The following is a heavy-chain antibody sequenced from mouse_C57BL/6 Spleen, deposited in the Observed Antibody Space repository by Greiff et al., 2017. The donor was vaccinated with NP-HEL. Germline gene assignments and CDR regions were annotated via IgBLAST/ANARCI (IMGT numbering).Heavy chain of an antibody. V-gene: IGHV1-4*01. CDR2: INPSSGYT. D-gene: IGHD1-1*01. CDR3: ASPTTVVARYAMDY. J-gene: IGHJ4*01. Sequence: QVQLKQSGAELARPGASVKMSCKASGYTFTSYTMHWVKQRPGQGLEWIGYINPSSGYTKYNQKFKDKATLTADKSSSTAYMQLSSLTSEDSAVYYCASPTTVVARYAMDYWGQGTSVTVSS. CDR1: GYTFTSYT.